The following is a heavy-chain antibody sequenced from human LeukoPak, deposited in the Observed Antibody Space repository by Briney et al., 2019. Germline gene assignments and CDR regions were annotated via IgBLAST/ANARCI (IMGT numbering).Heavy chain of an antibody. CDR3: AKDNEEAAVAGVYYYYYGMDV. V-gene: IGHV3-23*01. Sequence: GGSLRLSCAASGFTFSSYAMSWVRQPPGKGLEWVSAISGSGGSTYYADSVKGRFTISRDNSKNTLYLQMNSLRAEDTAVYYCAKDNEEAAVAGVYYYYYGMDVWGQGTTVTVSS. CDR1: GFTFSSYA. CDR2: ISGSGGST. J-gene: IGHJ6*02. D-gene: IGHD6-19*01.